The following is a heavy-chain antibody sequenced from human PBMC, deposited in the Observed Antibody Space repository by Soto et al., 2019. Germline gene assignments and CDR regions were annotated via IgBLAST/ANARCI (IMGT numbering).Heavy chain of an antibody. J-gene: IGHJ4*02. D-gene: IGHD3-22*01. V-gene: IGHV2-26*01. Sequence: QVTLKKSGPVLVKPTETLTLTCTVSGFSLSNARMGVSWIRQPPGKALEWLAHIFSNDEKSYSTSLKSRLTISKDTSKSQVVLTMTNMDPVDTATYYCARIRTVYDSSGYYYYFAYWGQGTLVTVSS. CDR1: GFSLSNARMG. CDR2: IFSNDEK. CDR3: ARIRTVYDSSGYYYYFAY.